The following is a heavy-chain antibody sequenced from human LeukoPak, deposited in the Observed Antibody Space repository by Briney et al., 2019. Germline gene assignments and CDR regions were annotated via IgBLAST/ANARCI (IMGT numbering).Heavy chain of an antibody. D-gene: IGHD5-12*01. CDR1: GYTFTGYY. CDR3: ARAKPIVTTPYYFDY. V-gene: IGHV1-2*06. Sequence: GASVKVSCKASGYTFTGYYMHWVRQAPGRGLEWMGRINPNSGGTNYAQKFQGRVTMTRDTSISTAYMELSRLRSDDTAVYYCARAKPIVTTPYYFDYWGQGTLVTVSS. J-gene: IGHJ4*02. CDR2: INPNSGGT.